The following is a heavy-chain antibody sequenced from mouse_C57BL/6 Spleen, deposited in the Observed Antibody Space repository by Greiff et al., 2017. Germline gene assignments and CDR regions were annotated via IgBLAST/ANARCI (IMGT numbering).Heavy chain of an antibody. CDR1: GFTFSDYG. Sequence: EVKLVESGGGLVKPGGSLKLSCAASGFTFSDYGMHWVRQAPEQGLEWVAYISSGSSTIYYADTVKGRFTISRDNAKNTLFLQMTSLRSEDTAMYYCARGGYGNYPYAMDYWGQGTSVTVSS. CDR3: ARGGYGNYPYAMDY. V-gene: IGHV5-17*01. CDR2: ISSGSSTI. D-gene: IGHD2-1*01. J-gene: IGHJ4*01.